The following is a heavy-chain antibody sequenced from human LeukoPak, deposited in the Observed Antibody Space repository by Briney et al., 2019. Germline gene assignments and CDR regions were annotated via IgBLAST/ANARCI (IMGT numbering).Heavy chain of an antibody. J-gene: IGHJ5*02. CDR3: TKEKVAYYTDRWSGLFGT. CDR2: IRHDGSNK. CDR1: GFIFSDYG. Sequence: PGGSLRLSCAASGFIFSDYGMNWVRQVPGKGLEWLTFIRHDGSNKFYAESVKGRLTISRDMSKNTLYLQMNSLTLEDTAIYYCTKEKVAYYTDRWSGLFGTWGQGTLVSVSS. D-gene: IGHD1-26*01. V-gene: IGHV3-30*02.